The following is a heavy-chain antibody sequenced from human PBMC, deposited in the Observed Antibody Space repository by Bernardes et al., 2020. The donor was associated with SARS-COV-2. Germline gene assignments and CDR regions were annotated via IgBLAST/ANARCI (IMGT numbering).Heavy chain of an antibody. CDR1: GFTVSSSF. CDR3: SRRAAGSGWYVDY. Sequence: GGSLRLSCAASGFTVSSSFMSWVRQAPGKGLEWVSGIDSGGNTFYADSVKGRFTISRDNSKNTVYLQMSSLRAEDTAVYFCSRRAAGSGWYVDYWGQGTLVTVSS. J-gene: IGHJ4*02. CDR2: IDSGGNT. D-gene: IGHD6-19*01. V-gene: IGHV3-53*01.